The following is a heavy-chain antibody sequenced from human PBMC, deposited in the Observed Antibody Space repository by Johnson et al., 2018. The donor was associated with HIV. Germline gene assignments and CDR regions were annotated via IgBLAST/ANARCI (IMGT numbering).Heavy chain of an antibody. Sequence: VQLVESGGGLVQRGGSLRLSCAASGITVSSNYMSWVRQAPGKGLEWVSAIYSGGSTYYAGSVKGRFTISRDNSKNTLYLQMNSLKTEDTAVYYCTTEWDGDAFDIWGQGTMVTVSS. D-gene: IGHD1-26*01. V-gene: IGHV3-66*01. J-gene: IGHJ3*02. CDR3: TTEWDGDAFDI. CDR1: GITVSSNY. CDR2: IYSGGST.